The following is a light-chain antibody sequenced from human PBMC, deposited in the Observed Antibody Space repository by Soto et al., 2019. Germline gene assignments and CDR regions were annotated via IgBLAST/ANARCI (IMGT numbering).Light chain of an antibody. V-gene: IGLV2-14*01. CDR2: EVS. CDR1: SSDVGGYDY. J-gene: IGLJ1*01. Sequence: QSALTQPASVSGSPGQSITISCTGTSSDVGGYDYVSWYQHHPGKAPKRTIYEVSNRPSGVSNRFSGSKSGNTASLTISGLQAEDEAEYYCSSYTSSSTEVFGTGTKGTVL. CDR3: SSYTSSSTEV.